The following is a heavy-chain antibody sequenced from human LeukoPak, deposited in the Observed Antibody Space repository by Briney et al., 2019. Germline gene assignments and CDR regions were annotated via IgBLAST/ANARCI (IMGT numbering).Heavy chain of an antibody. CDR2: ISSCSSYI. Sequence: GGSLRLSCAASGFTFSSYSMNWVRQAPGKGLEWVSSISSCSSYIYYTDSVKGRFTISRDNAKNSLYLQMNSLRAEDTAVYYCARGSLYYDILTGNFDYWGQGTLVTVSS. D-gene: IGHD3-9*01. CDR1: GFTFSSYS. CDR3: ARGSLYYDILTGNFDY. V-gene: IGHV3-21*01. J-gene: IGHJ4*02.